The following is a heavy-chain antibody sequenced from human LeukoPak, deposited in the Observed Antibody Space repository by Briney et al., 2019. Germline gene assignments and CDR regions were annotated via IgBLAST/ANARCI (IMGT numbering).Heavy chain of an antibody. CDR2: ISGSGGST. CDR1: GFTFSSYA. Sequence: GGSLRLSCADSGFTFSSYAMSWVRQAPGKGLEWVSAISGSGGSTYYADSVKGRFTISRDNSKNTLYLQMNSLRAEDTAVYYCALPLFMTERGAFDPWGQGTLVTVSS. D-gene: IGHD1-1*01. CDR3: ALPLFMTERGAFDP. J-gene: IGHJ5*02. V-gene: IGHV3-23*01.